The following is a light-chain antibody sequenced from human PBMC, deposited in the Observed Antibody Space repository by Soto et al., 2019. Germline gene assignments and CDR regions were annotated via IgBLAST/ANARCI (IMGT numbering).Light chain of an antibody. CDR2: RNN. CDR3: AAWDDSLSGGV. Sequence: QSVLTQPPSASGTPGQRVTISCSGSCSNIGSNYVYWYQQLPGTAPKLLIYRNNQRPSGVPDRFSGSKSGTSASLAISGLRSEDEADYYCAAWDDSLSGGVFGGGTKLT. CDR1: CSNIGSNY. V-gene: IGLV1-47*01. J-gene: IGLJ2*01.